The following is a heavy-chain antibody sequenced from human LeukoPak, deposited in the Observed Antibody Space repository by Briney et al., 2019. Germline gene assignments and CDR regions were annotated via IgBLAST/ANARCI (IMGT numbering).Heavy chain of an antibody. CDR3: RRDMYSMSSARGAY. V-gene: IGHV3-74*01. D-gene: IGHD3-10*01. J-gene: IGHJ1*01. Sequence: AGSLRLSCAASGFTFSDYWMHWVRQAPGKGLVWVARINGDGSSKTYVESVRGRFTIARDNAKKTLYLQMNSLRAEDAAVYYCRRDMYSMSSARGAYWGQGTLVTVS. CDR1: GFTFSDYW. CDR2: INGDGSSK.